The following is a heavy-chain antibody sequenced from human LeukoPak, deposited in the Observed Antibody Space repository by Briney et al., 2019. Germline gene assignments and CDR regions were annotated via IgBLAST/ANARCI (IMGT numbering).Heavy chain of an antibody. CDR3: ASTGWAGPDCSGGSCFRFYYYYGMDV. D-gene: IGHD2-15*01. J-gene: IGHJ6*02. Sequence: GGSLRLSCAASGFTFSTYGMNWVRQAPGKGLEWVSYISGTSSLIYYADSVKGRFTISRDNSKNTLYLQMNSLRAEDTAVYYCASTGWAGPDCSGGSCFRFYYYYGMDVWGQGTTVTVSS. CDR1: GFTFSTYG. V-gene: IGHV3-48*01. CDR2: ISGTSSLI.